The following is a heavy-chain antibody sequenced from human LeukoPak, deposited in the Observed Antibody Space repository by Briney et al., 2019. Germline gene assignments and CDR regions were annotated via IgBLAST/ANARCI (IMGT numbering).Heavy chain of an antibody. J-gene: IGHJ4*02. D-gene: IGHD5-18*01. V-gene: IGHV3-30*04. Sequence: PGGSLRLSCAASGFTFSSHALHWVRQAPGKGLERVAVISSDGSYKHYADSVKGRFTISRDNSKNTLYLQMNSLIPEDTAVYYCARQYISGQWYFDYWGQGTLVTVSS. CDR1: GFTFSSHA. CDR2: ISSDGSYK. CDR3: ARQYISGQWYFDY.